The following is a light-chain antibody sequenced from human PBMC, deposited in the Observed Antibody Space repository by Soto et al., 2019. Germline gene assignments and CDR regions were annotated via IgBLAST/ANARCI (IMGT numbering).Light chain of an antibody. V-gene: IGLV2-11*01. CDR1: NSDIGAYDY. Sequence: QSVLTQPRSVSGSPGQAVTFSCTGTNSDIGAYDYVSWYQQLPGKAPKLIIYDVTKRPSGVPNRFSGSKSGNTASLTISGLQAEDEADYFCSSFEGSYIHVSGSGTKVTVL. CDR2: DVT. CDR3: SSFEGSYIHV. J-gene: IGLJ1*01.